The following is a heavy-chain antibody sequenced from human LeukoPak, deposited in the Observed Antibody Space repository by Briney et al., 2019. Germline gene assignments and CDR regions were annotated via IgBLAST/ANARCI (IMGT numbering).Heavy chain of an antibody. CDR2: ISGDGGST. CDR1: GFNLDDYA. CDR3: AKVLYYDFWSGYSGAFDI. V-gene: IGHV3-43*02. J-gene: IGHJ3*02. Sequence: GGSLRLSCAASGFNLDDYAMHWVRQAPGKGLEWVSLISGDGGSTYYANSVKGRFTISRDNSKNSLYVQMNSLRTEDTALYYCAKVLYYDFWSGYSGAFDIWGQGTMVIVSS. D-gene: IGHD3-3*01.